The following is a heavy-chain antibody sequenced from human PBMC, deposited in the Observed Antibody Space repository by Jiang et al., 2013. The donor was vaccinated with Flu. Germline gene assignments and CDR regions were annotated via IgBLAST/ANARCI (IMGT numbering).Heavy chain of an antibody. J-gene: IGHJ4*02. V-gene: IGHV4-39*07. CDR2: IYYSGST. CDR3: ASWGWYGIAVAGYIARGY. D-gene: IGHD6-19*01. CDR1: GGSISSSSYY. Sequence: LLKPSETLSLTCTVSGGSISSSSYYWGWIRQPPGKGLEWIGSIYYSGSTYYNPSLKSRVTISVDTSKNQFSLKLSSVTAADTAVHYCASWGWYGIAVAGYIARGYWGQGTLVTVSS.